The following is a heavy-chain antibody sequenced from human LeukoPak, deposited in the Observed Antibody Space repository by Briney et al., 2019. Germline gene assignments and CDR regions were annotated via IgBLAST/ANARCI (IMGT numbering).Heavy chain of an antibody. V-gene: IGHV4-59*08. CDR3: ARLNTYCSGGSCYLGWFDP. Sequence: PSETLSLTCTVSGGSISSYYWSWIRQPPGKGLEWIGYIYYSGSTNYNPSLKSRVTISVDTSKNQFSLKLSSVTAADTAVYYCARLNTYCSGGSCYLGWFDPRGQGTLVTVSS. D-gene: IGHD2-15*01. CDR1: GGSISSYY. CDR2: IYYSGST. J-gene: IGHJ5*02.